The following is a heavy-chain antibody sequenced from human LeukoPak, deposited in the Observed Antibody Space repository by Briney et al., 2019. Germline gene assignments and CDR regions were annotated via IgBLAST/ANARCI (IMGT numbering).Heavy chain of an antibody. CDR3: ARDGSRWFDP. CDR2: FYHGGST. CDR1: GYSNSSGYY. D-gene: IGHD1-26*01. V-gene: IGHV4-38-2*02. Sequence: SETLSLTCSVSGYSNSSGYYWGWIRQPPGKGLEWIGSFYHGGSTYYNPSLKSRVTISVDTSKNQFSLKLISVTAADTAVYYCARDGSRWFDPWGQGTLVTVSS. J-gene: IGHJ5*02.